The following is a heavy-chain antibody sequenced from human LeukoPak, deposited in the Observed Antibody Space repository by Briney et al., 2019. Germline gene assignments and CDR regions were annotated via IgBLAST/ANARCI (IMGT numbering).Heavy chain of an antibody. Sequence: SETLSLTCTVSAGSISSYYWSWIRQPPGKGLEWIGYIYYSGSTNYNPSLKSRVTISVDTSKNQFSLKLSSVTAADTAVYYCARGRSSSWYPGDYWGQGTLVTVSS. D-gene: IGHD6-13*01. CDR2: IYYSGST. CDR3: ARGRSSSWYPGDY. J-gene: IGHJ4*02. V-gene: IGHV4-59*01. CDR1: AGSISSYY.